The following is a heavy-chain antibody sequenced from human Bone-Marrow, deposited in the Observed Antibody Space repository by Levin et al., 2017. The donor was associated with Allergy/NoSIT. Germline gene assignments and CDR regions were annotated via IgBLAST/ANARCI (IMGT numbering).Heavy chain of an antibody. CDR3: ARISWAGYFDY. D-gene: IGHD6-19*01. CDR1: GGTFSSYT. CDR2: IIPILGIA. Sequence: GGSLRLSCKASGGTFSSYTISWVRQAPGQGLEWMGRIIPILGIANYAQKFQGRVTITADKSTSTAYMELSSLRSEDTAVYYCARISWAGYFDYWGQGTLVTVSS. J-gene: IGHJ4*02. V-gene: IGHV1-69*02.